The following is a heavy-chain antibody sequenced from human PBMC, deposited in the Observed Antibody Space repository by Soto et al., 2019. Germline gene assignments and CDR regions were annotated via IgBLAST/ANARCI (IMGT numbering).Heavy chain of an antibody. Sequence: QITLKESGPTLVKPTQTLTLTCTFSGFSLSTSGVGVGWIRQPPGKALEWLAVIYWDDDKRYSPSLKTRLTITKDTSKNQVVLTMTNMDPVDTATYYCAHSLALIDYDDYVCRWFDPWGQGTLVTVSS. CDR3: AHSLALIDYDDYVCRWFDP. V-gene: IGHV2-5*02. CDR1: GFSLSTSGVG. D-gene: IGHD4-17*01. CDR2: IYWDDDK. J-gene: IGHJ5*02.